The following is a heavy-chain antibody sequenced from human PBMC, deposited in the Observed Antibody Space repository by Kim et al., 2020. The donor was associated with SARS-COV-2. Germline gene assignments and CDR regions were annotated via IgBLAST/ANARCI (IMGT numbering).Heavy chain of an antibody. CDR2: INHSGST. V-gene: IGHV4-34*01. J-gene: IGHJ4*02. CDR1: GGSFSGYY. CDR3: ARAGRQWLSRPVFYYFGY. Sequence: SETLSLTCAVYGGSFSGYYWSWIRQPPGKGLEWIGEINHSGSTNYNPSLKSRDTISVDTSKNQFSLKLSRVTNADTAVYYCARAGRQWLSRPVFYYFGYWGQGTMDTVSS. D-gene: IGHD6-19*01.